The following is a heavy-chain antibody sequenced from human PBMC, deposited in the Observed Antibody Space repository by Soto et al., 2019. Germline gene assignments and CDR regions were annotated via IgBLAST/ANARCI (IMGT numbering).Heavy chain of an antibody. CDR2: IIPIFGTA. CDR1: GGTFSSYA. CDR3: ARSMGADDYFDY. Sequence: ASVKVSCKASGGTFSSYAISWVRQAPGQGLEWMGGIIPIFGTANYAQKFQGRVTITADESTSTAYMELSSLRSEDTAVYYCARSMGADDYFDYWGQGTLVTVSS. V-gene: IGHV1-69*13. D-gene: IGHD1-26*01. J-gene: IGHJ4*02.